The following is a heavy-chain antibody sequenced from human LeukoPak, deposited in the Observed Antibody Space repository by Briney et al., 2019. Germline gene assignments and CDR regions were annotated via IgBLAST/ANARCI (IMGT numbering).Heavy chain of an antibody. Sequence: GALVKVSCKASGYTFTGYYMDWVREAPGHGLEWRGWINPNSGGTNYAQKFQGWVTMTRDTSISTAYMELSRLRSDDTAVYYCARGSEQWLDLLDYWGQGTLVTVSS. D-gene: IGHD6-19*01. CDR3: ARGSEQWLDLLDY. CDR2: INPNSGGT. J-gene: IGHJ4*02. V-gene: IGHV1-2*04. CDR1: GYTFTGYY.